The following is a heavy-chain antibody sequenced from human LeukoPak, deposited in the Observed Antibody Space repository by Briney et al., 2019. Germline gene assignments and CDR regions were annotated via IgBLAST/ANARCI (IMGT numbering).Heavy chain of an antibody. CDR2: IYYSGST. Sequence: SETLSLTCTVSGGSISSYYWSWIRQPPGKGLEWIGNIYYSGSTNYNPSLKSRVTISVDTSKNQFSLKLSSATAADTAVYYCTRGSIAYYYMDVWGKGTTVTISS. CDR1: GGSISSYY. J-gene: IGHJ6*03. CDR3: TRGSIAYYYMDV. D-gene: IGHD3-22*01. V-gene: IGHV4-59*01.